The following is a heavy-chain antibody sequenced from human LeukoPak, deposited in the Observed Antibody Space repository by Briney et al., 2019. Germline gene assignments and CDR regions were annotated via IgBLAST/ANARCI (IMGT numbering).Heavy chain of an antibody. Sequence: GGPLRLSCAASGFTFSSYAMSWVRQAPGKGLEWVSAISGSGGSTYYADFVKGRFTISRDNSKNTLYLQMNSLRAEDTAVYYCAKDRDRDYYDSSGYYYAHYYYYMDVWGKGTTVTVSS. V-gene: IGHV3-23*01. J-gene: IGHJ6*03. CDR2: ISGSGGST. CDR3: AKDRDRDYYDSSGYYYAHYYYYMDV. D-gene: IGHD3-22*01. CDR1: GFTFSSYA.